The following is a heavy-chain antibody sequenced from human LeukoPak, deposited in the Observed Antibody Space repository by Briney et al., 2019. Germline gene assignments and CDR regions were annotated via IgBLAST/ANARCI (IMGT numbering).Heavy chain of an antibody. Sequence: GGSLRLSCAASGFTVTDNYMNWVRQSSGKGLEWVSAISGSGGSTYYADSVKGRFTISRDNSKNTLYLQMNSLRAEDTAVYYCANIIVVVPAAIRGYDAFDIWGQGTMVTVSS. D-gene: IGHD2-2*02. J-gene: IGHJ3*02. CDR3: ANIIVVVPAAIRGYDAFDI. CDR1: GFTVTDNY. V-gene: IGHV3-23*01. CDR2: ISGSGGST.